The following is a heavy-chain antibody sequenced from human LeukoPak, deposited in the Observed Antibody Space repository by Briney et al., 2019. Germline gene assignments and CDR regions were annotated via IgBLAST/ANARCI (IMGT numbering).Heavy chain of an antibody. CDR2: IYSGAST. Sequence: GGSLRLSCAASGFTVSSNCMSWVRQAPGKGLEWVSVIYSGASTYYADSVKGRFTISRDNSKNTLFLQMNSLRAEDTAVYYCATLSAATGFGAFDIWGQGTMVTVSS. CDR3: ATLSAATGFGAFDI. D-gene: IGHD3-10*01. V-gene: IGHV3-66*01. J-gene: IGHJ3*02. CDR1: GFTVSSNC.